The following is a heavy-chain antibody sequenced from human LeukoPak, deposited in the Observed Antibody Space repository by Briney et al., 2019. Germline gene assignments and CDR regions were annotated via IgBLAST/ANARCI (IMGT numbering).Heavy chain of an antibody. CDR3: ARGEVPPHYFDS. J-gene: IGHJ4*02. V-gene: IGHV1-69*06. CDR2: ITPLFDTT. CDR1: GGTFSNHA. Sequence: SVKVSCKASGGTFSNHAVSWVRQAPGQGLEWMGMITPLFDTTKYAQSFQGRVTITADKSTTTTYMELRSLGSEDTAVYYCARGEVPPHYFDSWGQGTLVTVSS.